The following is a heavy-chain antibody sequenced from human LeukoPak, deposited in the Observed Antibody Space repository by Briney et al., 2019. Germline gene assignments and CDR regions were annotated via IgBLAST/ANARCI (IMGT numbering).Heavy chain of an antibody. J-gene: IGHJ4*02. V-gene: IGHV1-69*01. D-gene: IGHD1-26*01. CDR1: GGTFSSYA. CDR3: ARGVVGATTGAYSFDY. CDR2: TIPIFGTA. Sequence: GSSVKVSCKASGGTFSSYAICWVRQAPGQWLEWMGGTIPIFGTANYAQKFQGRVTIIADESTSTAYIELSSLRSEDTAVYYCARGVVGATTGAYSFDYWGRGTLVTVSS.